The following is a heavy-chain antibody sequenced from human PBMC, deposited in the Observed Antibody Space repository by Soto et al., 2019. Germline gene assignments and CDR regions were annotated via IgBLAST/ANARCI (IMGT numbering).Heavy chain of an antibody. CDR2: INPNSGGT. CDR1: GYTFTGYY. J-gene: IGHJ6*02. CDR3: ARDTSLVYCSSTSCYSQYYYYYGMDV. V-gene: IGHV1-2*02. D-gene: IGHD2-2*01. Sequence: ASVKVSCKASGYTFTGYYMHWVRQAPGQGLEWMGWINPNSGGTNYAQKFQGRVTMTRDTSISTAYMELSRLRSDDTAVYYCARDTSLVYCSSTSCYSQYYYYYGMDVWGQGTTITVSS.